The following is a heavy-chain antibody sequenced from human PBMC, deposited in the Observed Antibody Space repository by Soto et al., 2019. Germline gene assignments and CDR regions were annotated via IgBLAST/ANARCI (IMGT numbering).Heavy chain of an antibody. D-gene: IGHD3-22*01. CDR1: GFSLSTSGMC. J-gene: IGHJ6*02. CDR2: IYYSGST. CDR3: ARRLYYDSSGFEGGGMDV. V-gene: IGHV4-39*01. Sequence: SGPTLVNPTQTLTLTCTFSGFSLSTSGMCVSWIRQPPGKGLEWIGSIYYSGSTNYNPSLKSRVTISVDTSKNQFSLKLSSVTAADTAVYYCARRLYYDSSGFEGGGMDVWGQGTTVTV.